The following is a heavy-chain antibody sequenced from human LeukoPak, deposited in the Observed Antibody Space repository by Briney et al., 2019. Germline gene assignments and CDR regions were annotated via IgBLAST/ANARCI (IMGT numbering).Heavy chain of an antibody. D-gene: IGHD3-16*01. CDR1: GYTFTGYY. V-gene: IGHV1-2*02. CDR2: VDPDSGGT. J-gene: IGHJ4*02. Sequence: ASVKVCCKASGYTFTGYYIHWVRQPPGQGLEWMGWVDPDSGGTNYAQKFQGRVTMTRDTSVNTAYMELSRLTSDDTAVYFCARDTSGGARLGYWGQGTLVTVSS. CDR3: ARDTSGGARLGY.